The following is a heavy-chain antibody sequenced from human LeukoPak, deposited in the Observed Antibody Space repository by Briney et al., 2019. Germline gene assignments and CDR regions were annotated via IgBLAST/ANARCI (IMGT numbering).Heavy chain of an antibody. CDR3: AKDVGPSGATIFEY. CDR2: ISSSGSTI. CDR1: GFTFSSYA. Sequence: PGRSLRLSCAASGFTFSSYAMNWVRQAPGKGLEWVSYISSSGSTIYYADSVRGRFTISRDNAKNSLYLQMNSLRTEDTALYYCAKDVGPSGATIFEYWGQGTLVTVSS. J-gene: IGHJ4*02. V-gene: IGHV3-48*04. D-gene: IGHD1-26*01.